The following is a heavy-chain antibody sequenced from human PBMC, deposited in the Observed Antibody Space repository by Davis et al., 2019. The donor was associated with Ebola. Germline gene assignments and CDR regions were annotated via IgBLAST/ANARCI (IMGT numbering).Heavy chain of an antibody. CDR3: ARGRGIMITFGGVIAWRFDP. J-gene: IGHJ5*02. Sequence: MPGGSLRLSCAVYGGSFSGYYWSWIRQPPGKGLEWIGEINHSGSTNYNPSLKSRVTISVDTSKNQFSLKLSSVTAADTAVYYCARGRGIMITFGGVIAWRFDPWGQGTLVTVSS. CDR1: GGSFSGYY. D-gene: IGHD3-16*02. V-gene: IGHV4-34*01. CDR2: INHSGST.